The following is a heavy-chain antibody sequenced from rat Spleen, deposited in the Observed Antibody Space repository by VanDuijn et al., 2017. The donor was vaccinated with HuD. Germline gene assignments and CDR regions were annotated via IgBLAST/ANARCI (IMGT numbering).Heavy chain of an antibody. V-gene: IGHV5-29*01. CDR3: ARRFDFDY. CDR1: GFTFSDSY. D-gene: IGHD4-3*01. J-gene: IGHJ2*01. CDR2: ITYDGAST. Sequence: EVQLVESDGGLVQPGRSLKLSCTASGFTFSDSYMAWVRQAPTKGLEWVATITYDGASTYYRDSVKGRFTISRDNAKSTLYLQLDSLRSEDTATYYCARRFDFDYWGQGVMVTVSS.